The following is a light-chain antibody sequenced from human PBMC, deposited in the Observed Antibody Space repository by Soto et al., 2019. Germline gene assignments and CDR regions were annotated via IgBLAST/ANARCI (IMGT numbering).Light chain of an antibody. CDR3: AAWDESLSGVV. CDR1: SSNIGSND. CDR2: SNN. Sequence: QPVLTQPPSASGTPGQRVTISCSGSSSNIGSNDVIWYQQLPGTAPKLLICSNNQRPTGVPDRFSGSRSGTSASLAISGLRSEDGADYYCAAWDESLSGVVFGGGTQRTVL. J-gene: IGLJ2*01. V-gene: IGLV1-47*01.